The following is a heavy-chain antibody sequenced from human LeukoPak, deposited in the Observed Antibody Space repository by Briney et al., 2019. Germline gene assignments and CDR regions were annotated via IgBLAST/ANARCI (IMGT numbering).Heavy chain of an antibody. CDR3: ARTPGIVGVGYYYMDV. J-gene: IGHJ6*03. Sequence: GESLKISCKGSGYSFTSYWIGWVRQMPGKGLEWMGIIHPGDSATKYSASFQGQVTISADKSISTAYLQWSSLKASDTAMYYCARTPGIVGVGYYYMDVWGKGTTVTVSS. D-gene: IGHD1-26*01. CDR2: IHPGDSAT. CDR1: GYSFTSYW. V-gene: IGHV5-51*01.